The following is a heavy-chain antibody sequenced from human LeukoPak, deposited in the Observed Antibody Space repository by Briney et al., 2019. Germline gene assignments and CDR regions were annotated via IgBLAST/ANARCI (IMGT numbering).Heavy chain of an antibody. CDR2: ISSSSSYI. D-gene: IGHD3-16*01. J-gene: IGHJ3*02. V-gene: IGHV3-21*01. Sequence: GGSLRLSCAASGFTFSSYSMNWVRQAPGKGLEWVSSISSSSSYIYYADSVKGRFTISRDNAKDSLYLQMNSLRAEDTAVYYCARGLDDFVGAFDIWGQGTMVTVSS. CDR3: ARGLDDFVGAFDI. CDR1: GFTFSSYS.